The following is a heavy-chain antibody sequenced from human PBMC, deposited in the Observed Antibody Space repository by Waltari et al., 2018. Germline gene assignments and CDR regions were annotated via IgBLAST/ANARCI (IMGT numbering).Heavy chain of an antibody. D-gene: IGHD2-15*01. CDR1: GYSISSGYY. Sequence: QVQLQESGPGLVKPSETLSLTCAVSGYSISSGYYWGWIRQPPGKGLEWIGSIYHSGSTYYNPSLKSRVTISVDTSKNQFSLKLSSVTAADTAVYYCARQELGYGGNLFGFDYWGQGTLVTVSS. CDR3: ARQELGYGGNLFGFDY. CDR2: IYHSGST. V-gene: IGHV4-38-2*01. J-gene: IGHJ4*02.